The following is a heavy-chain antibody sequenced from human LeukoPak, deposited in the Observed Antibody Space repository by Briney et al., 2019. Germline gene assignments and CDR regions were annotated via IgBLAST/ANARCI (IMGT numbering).Heavy chain of an antibody. CDR3: ARQYGANSNFDY. CDR2: IYYSGYT. Sequence: SETLSLTCNVSGGSISSYYWSWIRQPPGEGLEWIGYIYYSGYTNYNPSLESRVTISVDTSENQFSLKLSSVTAADTAVYYCARQYGANSNFDYWGQGTLVAVSS. V-gene: IGHV4-59*08. CDR1: GGSISSYY. D-gene: IGHD4-23*01. J-gene: IGHJ4*02.